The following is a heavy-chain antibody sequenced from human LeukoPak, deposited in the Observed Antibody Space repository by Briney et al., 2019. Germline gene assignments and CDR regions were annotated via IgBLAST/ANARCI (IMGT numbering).Heavy chain of an antibody. V-gene: IGHV4-4*09. CDR1: GGSISRYS. D-gene: IGHD3-22*01. CDR3: ATTDCYDRCSYYEGDFDV. CDR2: IYTSGST. J-gene: IGHJ3*01. Sequence: SETLSLTCSVSGGSISRYSWTWIRQPPGKGLEWIGFIYTSGSTTNKPSLKSRVTISVDTSKNQFSLKLSSVTAADTAVYYCATTDCYDRCSYYEGDFDVWGQGTLVTVSS.